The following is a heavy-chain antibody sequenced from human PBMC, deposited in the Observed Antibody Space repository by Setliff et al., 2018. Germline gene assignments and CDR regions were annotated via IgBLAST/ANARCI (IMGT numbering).Heavy chain of an antibody. CDR1: GGSFSGYY. V-gene: IGHV4-34*01. CDR2: IDQSGIT. Sequence: ETLSLTCAVYGGSFSGYYWSWIRQPPGKGPEWIGEIDQSGITNYNPSLKSRVTISIDTSKNQFSLRLSSVTATDTAVYYCARDPLTTNRRRAFDIWGQGTMVTV. CDR3: ARDPLTTNRRRAFDI. J-gene: IGHJ3*02. D-gene: IGHD4-17*01.